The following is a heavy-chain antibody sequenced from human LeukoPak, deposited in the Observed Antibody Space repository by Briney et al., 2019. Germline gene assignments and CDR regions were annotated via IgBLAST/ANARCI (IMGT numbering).Heavy chain of an antibody. Sequence: GGSLRLSCAASGFTFSSYWMHWVRQAPGKGLVWVSRINSDGSSTSYADSVKGRFTISRDNAKNTLYLQMNSLRAEDTAVYYCTRAHYGSGSYYSDWGQGTLVTVSS. J-gene: IGHJ4*02. CDR3: TRAHYGSGSYYSD. D-gene: IGHD3-10*01. V-gene: IGHV3-74*01. CDR1: GFTFSSYW. CDR2: INSDGSST.